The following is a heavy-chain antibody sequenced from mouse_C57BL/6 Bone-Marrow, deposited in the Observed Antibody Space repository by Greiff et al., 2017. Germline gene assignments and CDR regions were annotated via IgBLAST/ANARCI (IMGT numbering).Heavy chain of an antibody. CDR2: IRSKSNNYAT. J-gene: IGHJ1*03. V-gene: IGHV10-1*01. Sequence: EVQLVESGGGLVQPKGSLKLSCAASGFSFNTYAMNWVRQAPGKGLEWVARIRSKSNNYATYYADSVKDRFTISRDDSESMLYLQMNNLKTEDTAMYYCVRMPTGHFDVWGTGTTVTVSS. D-gene: IGHD4-1*02. CDR1: GFSFNTYA. CDR3: VRMPTGHFDV.